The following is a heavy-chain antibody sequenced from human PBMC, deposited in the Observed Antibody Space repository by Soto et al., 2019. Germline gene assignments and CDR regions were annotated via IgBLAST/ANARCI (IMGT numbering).Heavy chain of an antibody. CDR2: IYYSGST. CDR3: ARADGGVYYYGMDV. J-gene: IGHJ6*02. D-gene: IGHD2-8*02. Sequence: TSETLSLTCTVSGGSISSYYWSWIRQPPGKGLEWIGYIYYSGSTNYNPSLKSRVTISVDTSKNQFSLKLSSVTAADTAVYYCARADGGVYYYGMDVWGQGTTVTVSS. CDR1: GGSISSYY. V-gene: IGHV4-59*01.